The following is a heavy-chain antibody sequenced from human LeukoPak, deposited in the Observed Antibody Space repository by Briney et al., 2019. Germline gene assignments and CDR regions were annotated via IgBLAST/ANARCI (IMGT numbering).Heavy chain of an antibody. CDR2: IYYSGST. V-gene: IGHV4-59*12. J-gene: IGHJ3*02. CDR3: AREYYYDSSGPDLDAFDI. CDR1: GGSISSYY. D-gene: IGHD3-22*01. Sequence: TSETLSLTCTVSGGSISSYYWSWIRQPPGKGLEWIGYIYYSGSTNYNPSLKSRVTISVGTSKNQFSLKLSSVTAADTAVYYCAREYYYDSSGPDLDAFDIWGQGTMVTVSS.